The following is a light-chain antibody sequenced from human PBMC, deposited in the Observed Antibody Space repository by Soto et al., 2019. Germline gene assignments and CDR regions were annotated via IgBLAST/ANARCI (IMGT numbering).Light chain of an antibody. CDR1: QSVSSY. J-gene: IGKJ3*01. Sequence: EIVLTQSPATLSLSPGERATLSCRASQSVSSYLTWYQQKPGQAPRLLIYDASNRATGIPARFSGSGSGTDFTLTISSLEPEDFAVYYCQQRSNWLFTFGPGTKVIS. V-gene: IGKV3-11*01. CDR2: DAS. CDR3: QQRSNWLFT.